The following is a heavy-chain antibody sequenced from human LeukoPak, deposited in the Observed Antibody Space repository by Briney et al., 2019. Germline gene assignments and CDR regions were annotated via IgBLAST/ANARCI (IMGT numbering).Heavy chain of an antibody. CDR2: IYHSGST. CDR1: GGSISSGGYY. J-gene: IGHJ5*02. V-gene: IGHV4-30-2*01. D-gene: IGHD6-25*01. Sequence: TLXLTCTVSGGSISSGGYYWSWIRQPPGKGLEWIGYIYHSGSTYYNPSLKSRVTISVDRSKNQFSLKLSSVTAADTAVYYCARVFVLAASGFDPWGQGTLVTVSS. CDR3: ARVFVLAASGFDP.